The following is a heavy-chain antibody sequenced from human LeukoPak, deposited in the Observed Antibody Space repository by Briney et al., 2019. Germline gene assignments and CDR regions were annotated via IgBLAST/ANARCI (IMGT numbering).Heavy chain of an antibody. CDR2: IYYSGST. CDR3: ARLGKYSGSYLDY. J-gene: IGHJ4*02. V-gene: IGHV4-39*01. Sequence: SETLSLTCTVSGGSISSSSYYWGWIRQPPGKGLEWIGSIYYSGSTYYNPSLKSRVTISVDTSKNQFSLKLSSVTAADTAVYYCARLGKYSGSYLDYWGQGPLVTVSS. D-gene: IGHD3-10*01. CDR1: GGSISSSSYY.